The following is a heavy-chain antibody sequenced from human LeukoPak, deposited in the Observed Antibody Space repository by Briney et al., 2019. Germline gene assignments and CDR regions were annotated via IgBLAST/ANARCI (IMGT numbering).Heavy chain of an antibody. CDR3: AKDFNNYYYDSSGYYLRYFDY. CDR1: GFTFSSYG. V-gene: IGHV3-30*02. Sequence: GGSLRLSCAASGFTFSSYGMHWVRQAPGKGLEWVAFIRYDGSNKYYADSVKGRFTISRDNSKNTLYLQMNSLRAEDTAVYYCAKDFNNYYYDSSGYYLRYFDYWGQGTLVTVSS. J-gene: IGHJ4*02. CDR2: IRYDGSNK. D-gene: IGHD3-22*01.